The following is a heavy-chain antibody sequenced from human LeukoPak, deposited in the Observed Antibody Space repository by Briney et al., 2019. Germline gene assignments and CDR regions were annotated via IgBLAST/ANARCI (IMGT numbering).Heavy chain of an antibody. V-gene: IGHV1-8*03. CDR3: AREDNWNHGTDY. CDR2: MNPNSGNT. CDR1: GGTFSSYA. Sequence: ASVKVSCKASGGTFSSYAINWVRQATGQGLEWMGWMNPNSGNTGYAQKFQGRVTITRNTSISTAYMELSSLRSEDTAVYYCAREDNWNHGTDYWGQGTLVTVSS. J-gene: IGHJ4*02. D-gene: IGHD1-14*01.